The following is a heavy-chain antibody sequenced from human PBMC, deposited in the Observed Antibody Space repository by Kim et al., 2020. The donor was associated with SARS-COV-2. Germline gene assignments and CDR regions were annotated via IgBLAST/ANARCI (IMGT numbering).Heavy chain of an antibody. Sequence: AVSVKSRITINPDTSKNQFSLQLNSVTPEDTAVYYCARWGPTAAGTPVDYWGQGTLVTVSS. V-gene: IGHV6-1*01. CDR3: ARWGPTAAGTPVDY. J-gene: IGHJ4*02. D-gene: IGHD6-13*01.